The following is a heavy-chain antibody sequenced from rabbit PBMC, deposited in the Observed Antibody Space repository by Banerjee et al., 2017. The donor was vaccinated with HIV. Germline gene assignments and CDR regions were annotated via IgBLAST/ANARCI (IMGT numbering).Heavy chain of an antibody. J-gene: IGHJ4*01. V-gene: IGHV1S45*01. CDR1: GFSFSNKAV. Sequence: QEQLVESGGGLVKPEGSLKLSCTASGFSFSNKAVMCWVRQAPGEGLGWIACINAVTGKAVHACWAKGRFAFTKASSTTMTLQVTSLTAADTATFFCARDLTGVIGWNLGWWGPGTLVTVS. D-gene: IGHD1-1*01. CDR3: ARDLTGVIGWNLGW. CDR2: INAVTGKA.